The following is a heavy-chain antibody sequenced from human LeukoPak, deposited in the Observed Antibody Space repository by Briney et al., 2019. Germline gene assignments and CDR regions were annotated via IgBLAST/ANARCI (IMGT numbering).Heavy chain of an antibody. V-gene: IGHV1-24*01. Sequence: ASVKVSCKVSGYTLTELSMHWVRQAPGKGLEWMGGFDPEDGETIYAQKFQGRVTMTEDTSTDTAYMELSSLRSEDTAVYYCATMTTVTTPYAFDIWGQGTMVTVSS. CDR3: ATMTTVTTPYAFDI. D-gene: IGHD4-17*01. CDR2: FDPEDGET. J-gene: IGHJ3*02. CDR1: GYTLTELS.